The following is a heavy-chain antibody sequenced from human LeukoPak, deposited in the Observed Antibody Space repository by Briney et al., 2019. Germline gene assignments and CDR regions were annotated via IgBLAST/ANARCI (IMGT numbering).Heavy chain of an antibody. CDR3: AREPAGRGAMDY. D-gene: IGHD2-2*01. CDR1: GFPISSGYY. Sequence: SETLSLTCAVSGFPISSGYYCHWIRQPPGKGLEWIATISHSGDTYYFPSLKSRLTISIDTSKNQFSLKLTSLTAADTAKYFCAREPAGRGAMDYWGQGTLVTVSS. J-gene: IGHJ4*02. CDR2: ISHSGDT. V-gene: IGHV4-38-2*01.